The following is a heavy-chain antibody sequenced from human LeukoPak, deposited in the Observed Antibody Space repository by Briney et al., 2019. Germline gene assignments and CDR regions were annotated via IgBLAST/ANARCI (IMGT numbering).Heavy chain of an antibody. CDR2: ISANNGNT. J-gene: IGHJ4*02. D-gene: IGHD1/OR15-1a*01. V-gene: IGHV1-18*01. Sequence: ASVKVSCKASGYTSTSYGISWVRQAPGQGLEWMGWISANNGNTNYAQKLQGRVTMTTDTSTSTAYMDLGTLRSDDTAVYYCARENIEQWPAFDYWGQGTPVTVSS. CDR3: ARENIEQWPAFDY. CDR1: GYTSTSYG.